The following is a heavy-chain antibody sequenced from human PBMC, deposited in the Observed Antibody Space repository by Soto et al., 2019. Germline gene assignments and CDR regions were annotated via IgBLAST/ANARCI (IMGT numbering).Heavy chain of an antibody. CDR3: ARVPGP. J-gene: IGHJ5*02. CDR2: IYYSGST. Sequence: PSETLSLTCTVSGGSISNNYWSWIRQPPGKGLEWIGNIYYSGSTNYNPSLKSRVIISVDTSKNQFSLKVSSVTAADTAVYYCARVPGPWGQGTLVTAPQ. V-gene: IGHV4-59*12. D-gene: IGHD3-10*01. CDR1: GGSISNNY.